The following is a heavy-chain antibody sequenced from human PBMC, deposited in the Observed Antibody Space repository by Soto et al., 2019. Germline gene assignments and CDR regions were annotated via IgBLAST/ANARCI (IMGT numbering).Heavy chain of an antibody. CDR2: IRGFSPYT. CDR3: ARDRGYDAHDYYYNAMDV. Sequence: RGSLRLSCISSGFTFRSYTMTWVRQAPGKGLEWVSGIRGFSPYTFYAESVKGRFTISRDNAKSSLYLQMDRLRAEDTAVYYCARDRGYDAHDYYYNAMDVWGQGTTVTVSS. CDR1: GFTFRSYT. D-gene: IGHD5-12*01. V-gene: IGHV3-21*01. J-gene: IGHJ6*02.